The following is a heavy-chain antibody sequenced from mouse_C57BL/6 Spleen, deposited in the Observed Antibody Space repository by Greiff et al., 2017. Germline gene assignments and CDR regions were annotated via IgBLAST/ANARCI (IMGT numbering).Heavy chain of an antibody. Sequence: QVQLQQSGAELVKPGASVKLSCKASGYTFTSYWMQWVKQRPGQGLEWIGEIDPSDSYTNYNQKFKGKATLTVDTSSSTAYMQLSSLTSEDSAVYYCARDDHYFDYWGQGTTLTVSS. V-gene: IGHV1-50*01. CDR2: IDPSDSYT. CDR3: ARDDHYFDY. CDR1: GYTFTSYW. D-gene: IGHD2-3*01. J-gene: IGHJ2*01.